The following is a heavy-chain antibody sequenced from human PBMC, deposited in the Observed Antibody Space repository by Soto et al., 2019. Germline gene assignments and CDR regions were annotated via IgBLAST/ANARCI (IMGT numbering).Heavy chain of an antibody. Sequence: SETLSLTCTVSGGSISSSSYYWGWIRQPPGKGLEWIGSIYYSGSTYYNPSLKSRVTIPVDTSKNQFSLKLSSVTAADTAVYYCARSMTTVVTLDYWGQGTLVTVSS. CDR1: GGSISSSSYY. V-gene: IGHV4-39*01. CDR2: IYYSGST. CDR3: ARSMTTVVTLDY. J-gene: IGHJ4*02. D-gene: IGHD4-17*01.